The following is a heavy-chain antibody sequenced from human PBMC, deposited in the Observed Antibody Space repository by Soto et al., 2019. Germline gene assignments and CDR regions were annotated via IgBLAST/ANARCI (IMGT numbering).Heavy chain of an antibody. Sequence: SLRLSCAASGFTFDDYAMHWVRQAPGKGLEWVSGISWNSGSIGYADSVKGRFTISRDNAKNSLYLQMNSLRAEDTALYYCANAPYSSSLDRESWFDYWGQGILVTVPX. D-gene: IGHD2-2*01. V-gene: IGHV3-9*01. CDR3: ANAPYSSSLDRESWFDY. CDR2: ISWNSGSI. CDR1: GFTFDDYA. J-gene: IGHJ4*02.